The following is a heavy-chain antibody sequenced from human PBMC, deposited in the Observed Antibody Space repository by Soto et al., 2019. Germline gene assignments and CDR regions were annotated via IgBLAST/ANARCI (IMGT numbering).Heavy chain of an antibody. CDR1: GGSISSGGYY. D-gene: IGHD3-10*01. V-gene: IGHV4-39*01. CDR2: IYYSGST. Sequence: SETLSLTCTVSGGSISSGGYYWGWIRQPPGKGLEWIGSIYYSGSTYYNPSLKSRVTISVDTSKNQFSLKLSSVTAADTAVYYCARHKTPWWKWFGELFGFLDYWGQGTLVTVSS. CDR3: ARHKTPWWKWFGELFGFLDY. J-gene: IGHJ4*02.